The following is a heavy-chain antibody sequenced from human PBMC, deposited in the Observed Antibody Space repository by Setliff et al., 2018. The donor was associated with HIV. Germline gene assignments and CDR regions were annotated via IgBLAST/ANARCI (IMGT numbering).Heavy chain of an antibody. V-gene: IGHV4-34*01. Sequence: PSETLSLTCAVYGGSFSGFYWTWIRQSPGMGLEWIGEINKSGSTTYNPSLKSRVTIAVDTSKNQFSLNLSSVTAADTAVYYCATRGWNGYKAFDYWGQGTLVTVSS. CDR1: GGSFSGFY. D-gene: IGHD1-1*01. J-gene: IGHJ4*02. CDR2: INKSGST. CDR3: ATRGWNGYKAFDY.